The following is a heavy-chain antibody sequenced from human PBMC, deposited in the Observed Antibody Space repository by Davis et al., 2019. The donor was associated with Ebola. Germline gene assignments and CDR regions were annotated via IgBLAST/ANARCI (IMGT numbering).Heavy chain of an antibody. Sequence: PGGSLRLSCAASGFPFSNYAMHWVRQTPDKGLEWVAVASHDGTTTYYEDSVKGRFTISRDNSKNTLLWKMNRLRSEDTAVYFCARAVTGKEDLDYWGQGTLVTVSS. D-gene: IGHD6-19*01. V-gene: IGHV3-30*04. CDR1: GFPFSNYA. CDR3: ARAVTGKEDLDY. CDR2: ASHDGTTT. J-gene: IGHJ4*02.